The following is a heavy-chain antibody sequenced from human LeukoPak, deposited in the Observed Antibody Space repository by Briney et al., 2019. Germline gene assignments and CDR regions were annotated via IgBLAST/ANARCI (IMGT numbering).Heavy chain of an antibody. Sequence: PGGSLRLSCAASGFTFSSSAMSWVRQAPGKGLEWVSAISNNGGYTYYADSVQGRFTISRDNSKSTLCLRMNSLRAEDTAVYYCAKQLGYCGEGSCYFPYGGQGPRVPVPS. CDR2: ISNNGGYT. V-gene: IGHV3-23*01. CDR1: GFTFSSSA. CDR3: AKQLGYCGEGSCYFPY. D-gene: IGHD2-15*01. J-gene: IGHJ4*02.